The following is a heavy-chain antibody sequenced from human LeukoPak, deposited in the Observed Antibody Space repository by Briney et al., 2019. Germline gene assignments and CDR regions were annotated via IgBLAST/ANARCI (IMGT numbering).Heavy chain of an antibody. Sequence: SETLSLTCTVSGGSITTSSYYWGWIRQPPGKGLEWIGYIYYSGNTNYNPSLKSRVTISVDTSKNQFSLKLSSVTAADTAVYYCARGPWRYDYWGQGTLVTVSS. CDR2: IYYSGNT. D-gene: IGHD5-24*01. J-gene: IGHJ4*02. CDR1: GGSITTSSYY. V-gene: IGHV4-61*05. CDR3: ARGPWRYDY.